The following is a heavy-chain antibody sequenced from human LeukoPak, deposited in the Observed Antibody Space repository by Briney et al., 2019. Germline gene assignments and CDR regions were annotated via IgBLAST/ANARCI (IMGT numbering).Heavy chain of an antibody. CDR2: INPSGGST. V-gene: IGHV1-46*01. CDR1: GYTFTSYY. D-gene: IGHD4-17*01. Sequence: ASVKVSCKASGYTFTSYYMHWVRQAPGQGLEWMGIINPSGGSTSYAQKFQGRVAMTRDTSTSTVYMELSSLRSEDTAVYYCARVTYGDYIDYWGQGTLVTVSS. CDR3: ARVTYGDYIDY. J-gene: IGHJ4*02.